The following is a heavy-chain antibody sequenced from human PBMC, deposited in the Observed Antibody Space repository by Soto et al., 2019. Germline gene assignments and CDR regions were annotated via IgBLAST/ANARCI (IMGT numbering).Heavy chain of an antibody. CDR3: ARESPYDFWSGYSHAFDI. CDR2: ISGSGGST. V-gene: IGHV3-23*01. CDR1: GFTFSSYA. D-gene: IGHD3-3*01. Sequence: EVQLLESGGGLVQPGGSLRLSCAASGFTFSSYAMSWVRQAPGKGLEWVSAISGSGGSTYYADSVKGRFTISRDNSKNTLYLQMNSLRAEDTAVYYCARESPYDFWSGYSHAFDIWGQGTMVTVSS. J-gene: IGHJ3*02.